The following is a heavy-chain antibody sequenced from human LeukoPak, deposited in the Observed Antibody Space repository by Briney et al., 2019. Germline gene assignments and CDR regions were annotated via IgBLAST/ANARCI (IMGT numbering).Heavy chain of an antibody. D-gene: IGHD3-10*01. Sequence: SETLSLTCTVSGGSISSGDYYWSWIRQPPGKGLECIGYIYYSGSTYYNPSLKSRVTISVDTSKNQFSLKLSSVTAADTAVYYCARVYFGESHYYFDYWGQGTLVTVSS. J-gene: IGHJ4*02. CDR3: ARVYFGESHYYFDY. CDR1: GGSISSGDYY. V-gene: IGHV4-30-4*01. CDR2: IYYSGST.